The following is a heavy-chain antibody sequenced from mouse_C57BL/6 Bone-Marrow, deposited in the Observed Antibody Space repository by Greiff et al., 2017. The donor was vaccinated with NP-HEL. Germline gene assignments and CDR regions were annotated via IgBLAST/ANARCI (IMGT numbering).Heavy chain of an antibody. J-gene: IGHJ4*01. CDR1: GFTFSDYS. D-gene: IGHD2-4*01. V-gene: IGHV5-16*01. CDR2: INYDGSST. Sequence: EVKLVESEGGLVQPGSSMKLSCTASGFTFSDYSMAWVRQVPEKGLEWVANINYDGSSTYYLDSLKSRFIISRDNEKNILYLQMSSLKSEDTATYYCAREWGLRRRTYAMDYWGQGTAVTVSS. CDR3: AREWGLRRRTYAMDY.